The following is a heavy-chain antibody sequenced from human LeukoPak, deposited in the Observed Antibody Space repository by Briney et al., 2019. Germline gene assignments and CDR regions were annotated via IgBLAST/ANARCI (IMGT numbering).Heavy chain of an antibody. Sequence: GGSLRLSCAASGFTFSGSGMHWVRQAPGKGLEWVAFIRYHGSDKFYADSVKGRFTISRDNSKNTLYLQMNSLRPEDTSVYYRARSPTSWYFDYWGQGTLVTVSS. CDR3: ARSPTSWYFDY. V-gene: IGHV3-30*02. CDR1: GFTFSGSG. CDR2: IRYHGSDK. D-gene: IGHD2-2*01. J-gene: IGHJ4*02.